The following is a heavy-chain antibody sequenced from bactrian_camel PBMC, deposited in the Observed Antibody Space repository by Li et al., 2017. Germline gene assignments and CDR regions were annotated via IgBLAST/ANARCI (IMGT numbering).Heavy chain of an antibody. V-gene: IGHV3S40*01. J-gene: IGHJ6*01. D-gene: IGHD5*01. CDR2: IYGGDGST. CDR3: AAPNTYIWGDFGY. Sequence: VQLVESGGGSVQAGGSLRLSCLASGFTFTTYDMSWVRQAPGKGLEWVSTIYGGDGSTYYADSVKGRFAISRDNAKNTLYLQMSSLKTEDTAVYYCAAPNTYIWGDFGYWGQGTQVTVS. CDR1: GFTFTTYD.